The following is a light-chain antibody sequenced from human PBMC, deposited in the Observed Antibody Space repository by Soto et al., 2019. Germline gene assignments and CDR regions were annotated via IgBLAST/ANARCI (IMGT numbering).Light chain of an antibody. CDR1: QSISSW. CDR3: QQSYSTPIT. Sequence: DIQMPQSPSTLSATAGDRVTITCRASQSISSWLAWYQHKPGKAPKLLIYDASSLESGVPSRFSGSGSGTDFTLTISSLQPEDFATYYCQQSYSTPITFGQGTKVDIK. J-gene: IGKJ1*01. V-gene: IGKV1-5*01. CDR2: DAS.